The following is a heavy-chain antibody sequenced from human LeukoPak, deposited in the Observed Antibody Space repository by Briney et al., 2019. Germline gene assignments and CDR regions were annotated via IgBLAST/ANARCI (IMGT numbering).Heavy chain of an antibody. Sequence: QAPGQRLEXLGWXXPGNGDTKYSQNFQGRVTVTSDTSAATAYVELNSLTSEDTAVYYCARERWHCRVNCYSVYYYALDVWGQGTTVTVSS. CDR2: XXPGNGDT. J-gene: IGHJ6*02. CDR3: ARERWHCRVNCYSVYYYALDV. D-gene: IGHD2-15*01. V-gene: IGHV1-3*01.